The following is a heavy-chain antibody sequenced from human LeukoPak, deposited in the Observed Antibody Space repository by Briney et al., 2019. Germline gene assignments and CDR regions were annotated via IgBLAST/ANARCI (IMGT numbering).Heavy chain of an antibody. CDR3: ARDNEIWFGELFPLDY. D-gene: IGHD3-10*01. CDR2: IWYDGSNK. J-gene: IGHJ4*02. CDR1: GFTFSSYG. V-gene: IGHV3-33*01. Sequence: GGSLGLSCAASGFTFSSYGMHWVRQAPGKGLEWVAVIWYDGSNKYYADSVKGRFTISRDNSKNTLYLQMNSLRAEDTAVYYCARDNEIWFGELFPLDYWGQGTLVTVSS.